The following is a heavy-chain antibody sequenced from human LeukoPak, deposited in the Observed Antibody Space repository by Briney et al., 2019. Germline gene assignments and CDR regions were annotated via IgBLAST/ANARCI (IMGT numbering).Heavy chain of an antibody. J-gene: IGHJ4*02. V-gene: IGHV3-49*04. CDR1: GFTFGDYA. CDR2: IRSKAYGGTT. CDR3: TRGYGDYF. D-gene: IGHD4-17*01. Sequence: QTGGSLRLSCTASGFTFGDYAMSWVRQAPGKGLEWVGFIRSKAYGGTTEYAASVKGRFTISRDDSKSIAYLQMNSLKTEDTAVYYCTRGYGDYFWGQGTLVTVSS.